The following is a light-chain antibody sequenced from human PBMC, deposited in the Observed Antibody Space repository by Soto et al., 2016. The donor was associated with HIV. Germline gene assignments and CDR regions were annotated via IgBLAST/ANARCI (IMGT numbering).Light chain of an antibody. CDR3: QEYNTYRYT. Sequence: FQMTQSPSTLSASVGDRVTITCRATQSISSWLAWYQQKPGKAPKLLIYKASTLESGVPSRFSGSGSGTQFTLTISNLQPDDFATYFCQEYNTYRYTFGQGTKLEIK. CDR1: QSISSW. J-gene: IGKJ2*01. CDR2: KAS. V-gene: IGKV1-5*03.